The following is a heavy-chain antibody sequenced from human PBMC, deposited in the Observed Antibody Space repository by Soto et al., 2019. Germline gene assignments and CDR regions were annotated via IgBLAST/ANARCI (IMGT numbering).Heavy chain of an antibody. D-gene: IGHD6-19*01. CDR1: GLSLNTTAVG. J-gene: IGHJ4*02. V-gene: IGHV2-5*01. CDR2: IYWNDAK. CDR3: GHWSYSTGWSDY. Sequence: QITLKESGPTLVKPTQTLTLTCTLSGLSLNTTAVGVGWVRQPPGKALEWLAVIYWNDAKRYSPSLKSRLTLTKDNSKNQVVLTMTTMDPVDTATYYCGHWSYSTGWSDYWGQGALVTVSS.